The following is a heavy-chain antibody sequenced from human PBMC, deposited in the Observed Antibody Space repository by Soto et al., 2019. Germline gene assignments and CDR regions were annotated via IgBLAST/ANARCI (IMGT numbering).Heavy chain of an antibody. J-gene: IGHJ6*03. D-gene: IGHD2-21*01. Sequence: SSETLSLTCVVSGGSLSVYFWRWIRQPPGMALEWIGEINHLGSINYNPSLKSRVTMSVDTSKNQFSLTLNSVTAADTATYYCARGGISHWAYFYYMDVWDRGTTVTVSS. V-gene: IGHV4-34*01. CDR1: GGSLSVYF. CDR3: ARGGISHWAYFYYMDV. CDR2: INHLGSI.